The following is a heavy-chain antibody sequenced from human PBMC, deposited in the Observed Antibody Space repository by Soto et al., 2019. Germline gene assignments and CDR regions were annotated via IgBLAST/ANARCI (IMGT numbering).Heavy chain of an antibody. J-gene: IGHJ4*02. V-gene: IGHV3-23*01. CDR1: GFTFSSYA. D-gene: IGHD1-1*01. CDR2: ISGSGGST. Sequence: EVQLLESGGGLVQPGGSLRLSCAASGFTFSSYAMSWVRHAPGKGLEWVSAISGSGGSTYYADSVKGRFTFSRDNSKNTVSLQMNGLRAEEAAVYYCAKECAQVERAFSPEFDYGGQGALDTASS. CDR3: AKECAQVERAFSPEFDY.